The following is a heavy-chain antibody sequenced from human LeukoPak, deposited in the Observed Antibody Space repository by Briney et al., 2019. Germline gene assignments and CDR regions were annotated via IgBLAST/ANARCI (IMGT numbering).Heavy chain of an antibody. CDR1: GGSISSYC. CDR2: ICYSGST. CDR3: ARDLWDGYNPYACDI. V-gene: IGHV4-59*01. D-gene: IGHD5-24*01. Sequence: SETLSLTCTVSGGSISSYCWSWLRQPPGKGLEWIGYICYSGSTNYNPSLKSRVTISVDTSKNQFSLKLSSVTAADTAVYYCARDLWDGYNPYACDIWGQGTMVTVSS. J-gene: IGHJ3*02.